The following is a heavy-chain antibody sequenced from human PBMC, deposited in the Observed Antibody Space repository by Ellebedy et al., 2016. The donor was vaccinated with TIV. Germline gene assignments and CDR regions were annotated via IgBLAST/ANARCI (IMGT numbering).Heavy chain of an antibody. Sequence: ESLKISCATSGFSFSSYAMSWVRQAPGKGLEWVSTISHTSSRTYYADSVEGRFTISRDTSKNTLYLQMDSLTAEDTAVYYCAKDAWEKARISWEHDNWGQGTLVTVSS. CDR3: AKDAWEKARISWEHDN. V-gene: IGHV3-23*01. D-gene: IGHD5-24*01. J-gene: IGHJ4*02. CDR2: ISHTSSRT. CDR1: GFSFSSYA.